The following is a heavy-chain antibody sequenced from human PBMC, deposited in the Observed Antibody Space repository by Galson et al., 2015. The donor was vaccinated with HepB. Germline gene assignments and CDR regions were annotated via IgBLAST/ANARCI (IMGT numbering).Heavy chain of an antibody. CDR2: ISAYNGNT. J-gene: IGHJ4*02. V-gene: IGHV1-18*01. Sequence: SVKVSCKASGYTFTSYGISWVRQAPGQGLEWMGWISAYNGNTNYAQKLQGRVTMTTDTSTSTAYMELRSLRSDDTAVYYCARDKVSGYSSSGAKYWGQGTLVAVSS. D-gene: IGHD6-6*01. CDR1: GYTFTSYG. CDR3: ARDKVSGYSSSGAKY.